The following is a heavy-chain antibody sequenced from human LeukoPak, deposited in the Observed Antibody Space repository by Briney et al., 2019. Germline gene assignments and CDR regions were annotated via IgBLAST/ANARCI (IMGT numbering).Heavy chain of an antibody. J-gene: IGHJ4*02. V-gene: IGHV3-9*01. CDR1: GFSFEDYA. Sequence: GGSLRLSCAGSGFSFEDYAMHWVRQAPGKGLEWLSIISWNSGYIVYADSVKGRFTISRDNAKNSLYLQMNSLRAEDTAFYYCAKVRGTYSSGFFFDYWGPGALVTVSS. CDR2: ISWNSGYI. D-gene: IGHD6-19*01. CDR3: AKVRGTYSSGFFFDY.